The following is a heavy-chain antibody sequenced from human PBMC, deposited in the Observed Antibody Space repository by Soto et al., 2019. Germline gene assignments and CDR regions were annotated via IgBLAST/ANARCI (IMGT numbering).Heavy chain of an antibody. CDR2: ISRNSDFL. V-gene: IGHV3-9*01. D-gene: IGHD2-15*01. CDR1: GFTFDDYS. J-gene: IGHJ4*02. CDR3: ARRYVGGGTFHPFDY. Sequence: EVQLVESGGGLVQPGRSLRLSCVASGFTFDDYSMHWVRQAPGKGLEWVSGISRNSDFLVYTDSVKGRFTISRDNAKSSLYLQMNSLRAEDTAFYHCARRYVGGGTFHPFDYWGQGALVTVSS.